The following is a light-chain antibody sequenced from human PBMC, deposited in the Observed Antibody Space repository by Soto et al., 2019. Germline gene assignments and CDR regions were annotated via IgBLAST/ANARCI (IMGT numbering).Light chain of an antibody. Sequence: EIVLMQSAGNRTLCLGERATLSFVASQSVSSTYLAWYQQRPGQDPRLLIHGAASRATGIPDRFSGTGSGKDFTLTISTLAPADFAVYYCHQYGSSLEWTVDQATKA. CDR1: QSVSSTY. CDR3: HQYGSSLEWT. V-gene: IGKV3-20*01. J-gene: IGKJ1*01. CDR2: GAA.